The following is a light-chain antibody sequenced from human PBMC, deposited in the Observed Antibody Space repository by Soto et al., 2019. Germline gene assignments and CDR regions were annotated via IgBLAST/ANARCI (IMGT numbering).Light chain of an antibody. V-gene: IGKV1-12*01. J-gene: IGKJ4*01. Sequence: DIQMTQSPSSVSASVGDRVTITCRASQGISSWLGWYQQKPGRAPKLLIYAASTLQSGVPSRFSGSGSGTEFTLTISSLPPEDFATYYCLQTNAFPRTFGGGTKVEI. CDR1: QGISSW. CDR2: AAS. CDR3: LQTNAFPRT.